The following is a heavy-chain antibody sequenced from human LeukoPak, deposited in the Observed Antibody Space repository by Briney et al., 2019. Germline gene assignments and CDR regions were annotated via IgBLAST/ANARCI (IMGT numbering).Heavy chain of an antibody. Sequence: PGGSLRLSCAASGFTFSSYGMHWVRQAPGKGLEWVAVIWYDGSNKYYADSVKGRFTISRDNSKNTLYLQMNSLRAEDTAVHYCARGGGYDYLDYWGQGTLVTVTS. CDR3: ARGGGYDYLDY. V-gene: IGHV3-33*01. J-gene: IGHJ4*02. CDR2: IWYDGSNK. CDR1: GFTFSSYG. D-gene: IGHD5-12*01.